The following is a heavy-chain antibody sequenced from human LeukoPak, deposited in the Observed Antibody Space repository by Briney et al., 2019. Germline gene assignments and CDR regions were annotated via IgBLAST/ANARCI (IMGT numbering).Heavy chain of an antibody. CDR1: GGTFSSYA. Sequence: ASVKVSCKASGGTFSSYAISWVRPAPGQGLEWRGGIIPIFGTANYAQKFQGRVTITADESTSTAYMELSSLRSEDTAVYYCARDSPFGDIVVVPAAIWGQGTLVTVSS. V-gene: IGHV1-69*13. J-gene: IGHJ4*02. CDR2: IIPIFGTA. D-gene: IGHD2-2*01. CDR3: ARDSPFGDIVVVPAAI.